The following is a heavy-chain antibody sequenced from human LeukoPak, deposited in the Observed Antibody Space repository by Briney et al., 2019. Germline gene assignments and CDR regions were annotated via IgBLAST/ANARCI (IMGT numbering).Heavy chain of an antibody. CDR1: GDSVSSNSAA. V-gene: IGHV6-1*01. CDR2: TYCRSKWYN. J-gene: IGHJ6*03. CDR3: ARGGDGYNAYYYYYMDV. Sequence: SQTLSLTCAISGDSVSSNSAAWNWIRQSPSRGLEWLGRTYCRSKWYNDYAVSVKGRITINPDTSKNQFSLQLNSVTPEDTAVYYCARGGDGYNAYYYYYMDVWGKGTTVTVSS. D-gene: IGHD5-24*01.